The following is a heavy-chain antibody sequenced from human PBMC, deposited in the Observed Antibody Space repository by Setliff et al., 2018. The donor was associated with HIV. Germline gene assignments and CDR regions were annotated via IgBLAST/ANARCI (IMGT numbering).Heavy chain of an antibody. D-gene: IGHD5-18*01. Sequence: PGGSLSPSCKAYGFTFGDYGVSWVRQAPGKGLDWVGFIRSKAHGGTTEYAESVKGRFTISRDDSKSIAYLQMNILKTEDTAVYYCTRLRGYSYGLASYYYYMDVWGKGTTVTVS. CDR3: TRLRGYSYGLASYYYYMDV. J-gene: IGHJ6*03. CDR1: GFTFGDYG. V-gene: IGHV3-49*04. CDR2: IRSKAHGGTT.